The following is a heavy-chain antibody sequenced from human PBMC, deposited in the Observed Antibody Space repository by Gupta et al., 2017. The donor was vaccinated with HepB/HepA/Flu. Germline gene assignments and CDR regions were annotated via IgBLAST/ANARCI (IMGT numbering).Heavy chain of an antibody. V-gene: IGHV3-30*18. CDR3: AKGTYYDLWRGSDDAFDI. D-gene: IGHD3-3*01. CDR2: ISYDGSNK. Sequence: QVQLVESGGGVVQPGRSLRLSCAASGFTFSSYGMHWVRQAPGKGLEWVAVISYDGSNKYYADSVKGRGTISRDNSKNTLYLQMNSLRAEDTAVYYCAKGTYYDLWRGSDDAFDIWGQGKMVTVSS. J-gene: IGHJ3*02. CDR1: GFTFSSYG.